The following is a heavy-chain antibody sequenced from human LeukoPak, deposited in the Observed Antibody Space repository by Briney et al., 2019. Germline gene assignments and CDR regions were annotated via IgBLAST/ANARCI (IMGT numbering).Heavy chain of an antibody. CDR2: IYSGGST. V-gene: IGHV3-66*01. Sequence: GGSLRLSCAASGFTVSSNYMSWVRQAPGKGLEWVSVIYSGGSTYYADSVKGRFTISRDNAKNSLYLQMNSLRAEDTAVYYCARVKYYDSSGYEPWGQGTLVTVSS. D-gene: IGHD3-22*01. J-gene: IGHJ5*02. CDR1: GFTVSSNY. CDR3: ARVKYYDSSGYEP.